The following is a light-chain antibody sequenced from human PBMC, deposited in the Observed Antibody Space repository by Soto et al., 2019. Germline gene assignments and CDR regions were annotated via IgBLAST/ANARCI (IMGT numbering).Light chain of an antibody. V-gene: IGLV2-11*01. CDR3: CSYADTFYV. J-gene: IGLJ1*01. CDR2: DVS. Sequence: QPVLTQPHSVSGSPGQSVTISCTGTTSDVGRYNFVSWYQQHPGKVPKLMIYDVSERPSGVPDRFSGSKSGNTASLTISGLQAEDEADYYCCSYADTFYVFGTGTKVTVL. CDR1: TSDVGRYNF.